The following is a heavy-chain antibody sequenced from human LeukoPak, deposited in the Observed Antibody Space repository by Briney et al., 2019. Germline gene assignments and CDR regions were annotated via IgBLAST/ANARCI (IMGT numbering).Heavy chain of an antibody. V-gene: IGHV3-7*01. CDR2: IKKDGSEK. CDR1: GFTFSSYW. D-gene: IGHD3-10*02. CDR3: AELGITMIGGV. Sequence: GGSLRLSCAASGFTFSSYWMNWVRQAPGKGLEWVANIKKDGSEKYYVDSVKGRFTISRDNAKNSLYLQMNSLRAEDTAVYYCAELGITMIGGVWGKGTTVTISS. J-gene: IGHJ6*04.